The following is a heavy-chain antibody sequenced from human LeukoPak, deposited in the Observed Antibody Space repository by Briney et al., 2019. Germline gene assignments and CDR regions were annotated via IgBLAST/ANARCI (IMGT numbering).Heavy chain of an antibody. CDR1: GYSISSGYY. D-gene: IGHD6-13*01. V-gene: IGHV4-38-2*02. CDR2: IYPTGST. Sequence: SETLSLTCTVSGYSISSGYYWGWIRQPPGKGLEWIGNIYPTGSTYYNPSLKSRVTISVDTSKNQFSLKVSSVSAADTAVYYCARAYSSSWYWNWFDPWGQGTLVAVSS. CDR3: ARAYSSSWYWNWFDP. J-gene: IGHJ5*02.